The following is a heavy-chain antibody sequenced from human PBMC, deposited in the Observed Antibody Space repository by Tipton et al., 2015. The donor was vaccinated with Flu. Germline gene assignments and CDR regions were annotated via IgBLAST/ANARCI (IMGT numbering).Heavy chain of an antibody. J-gene: IGHJ4*02. Sequence: TLSLTCTVSGGSISSSSYHWGWIRQPPGMGLEWIGSVHYSGSTYQNPSLESRVTISVDTSKNQFSLKLSSVTAADMAVYFCAREGRNSGGLDYWGQGTLVTVSS. CDR3: AREGRNSGGLDY. CDR2: VHYSGST. CDR1: GGSISSSSYH. D-gene: IGHD1-26*01. V-gene: IGHV4-39*07.